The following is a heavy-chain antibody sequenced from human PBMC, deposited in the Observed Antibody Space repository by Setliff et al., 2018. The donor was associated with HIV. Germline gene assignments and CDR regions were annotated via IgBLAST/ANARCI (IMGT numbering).Heavy chain of an antibody. CDR1: GFTVSSNY. CDR3: AKSFNSGPTNWNIDV. V-gene: IGHV3-53*01. Sequence: PGGSLRLSCAASGFTVSSNYMSWVRQAPGKGLEWVSVIYSGGSTYYADSVKGRFTISRDNSKNTLYLQMNSLRAEDTAVYYCAKSFNSGPTNWNIDVWGTGTTVTVSS. J-gene: IGHJ6*03. D-gene: IGHD1-20*01. CDR2: IYSGGST.